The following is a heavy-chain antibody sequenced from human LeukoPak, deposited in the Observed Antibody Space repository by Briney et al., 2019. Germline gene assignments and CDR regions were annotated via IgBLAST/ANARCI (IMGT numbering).Heavy chain of an antibody. J-gene: IGHJ4*02. CDR1: GFTFSSYA. CDR3: AEQVSDYDSSTYYYY. Sequence: GGSLRLSGAASGFTFSSYAMSWVRQAPGKGLEWVSDISGSGGTTYYADSVKGRFIISRDNSKNTLYLQMNSLRAEDTAVYYCAEQVSDYDSSTYYYYWGQGALVTVSS. CDR2: ISGSGGTT. V-gene: IGHV3-23*01. D-gene: IGHD3-22*01.